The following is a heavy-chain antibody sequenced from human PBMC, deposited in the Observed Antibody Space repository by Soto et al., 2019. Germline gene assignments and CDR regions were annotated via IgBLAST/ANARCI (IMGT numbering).Heavy chain of an antibody. V-gene: IGHV1-58*02. J-gene: IGHJ4*01. CDR3: AKDQGSSWYEIDY. CDR2: IVVGSGNT. D-gene: IGHD6-13*01. Sequence: ASVKVSCKAFGFIFTSSAMQWVRQARGQRLEWIGWIVVGSGNTNYAQKFQERVTITRDMSTSTAYMELSSLRSEDTAVYYCAKDQGSSWYEIDYWG. CDR1: GFIFTSSA.